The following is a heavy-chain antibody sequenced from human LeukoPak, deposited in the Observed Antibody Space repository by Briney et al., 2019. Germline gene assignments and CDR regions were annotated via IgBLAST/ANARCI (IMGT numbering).Heavy chain of an antibody. Sequence: ESLKISCKGSGYSFTSYWIGWVRQMPGKGLEWMGIIYPGDSDTRYSPSFQGQVTISADKSISTAYLQWSSLKASDTAMYYCARQMLYYDSSGVGTDVWGQGTTVTVSS. D-gene: IGHD3-22*01. CDR1: GYSFTSYW. V-gene: IGHV5-51*01. CDR3: ARQMLYYDSSGVGTDV. J-gene: IGHJ6*02. CDR2: IYPGDSDT.